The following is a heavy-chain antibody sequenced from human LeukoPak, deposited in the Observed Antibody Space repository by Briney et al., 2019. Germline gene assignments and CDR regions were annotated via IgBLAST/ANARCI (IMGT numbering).Heavy chain of an antibody. CDR2: IYYSGST. V-gene: IGHV4-61*10. D-gene: IGHD6-13*01. J-gene: IGHJ4*02. CDR3: ARGYRRLAYSSSWYYFDY. Sequence: PSETLSLTCTVSGGSISSGSYYWSWIRQPAGKGLEWIGYIYYSGSTNYNPSLKSRVTISVDTSKSQFSLKLSSVTAADTAVYYCARGYRRLAYSSSWYYFDYWGQGTLVTVSS. CDR1: GGSISSGSYY.